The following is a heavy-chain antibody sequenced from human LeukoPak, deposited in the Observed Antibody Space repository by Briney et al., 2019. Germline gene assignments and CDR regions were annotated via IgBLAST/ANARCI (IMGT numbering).Heavy chain of an antibody. CDR2: IYSGGST. CDR1: GFTVSSNY. D-gene: IGHD1-26*01. J-gene: IGHJ4*02. CDR3: ARGQKWELHYYFDY. V-gene: IGHV3-66*01. Sequence: PGGSLRLSCAASGFTVSSNYMSWVRQAPGKGLEWVSVIYSGGSTYYADSVKGRFTISRDNSKNTLYLQMNSLRAEDTAVYYCARGQKWELHYYFDYWGQGTLVTVSS.